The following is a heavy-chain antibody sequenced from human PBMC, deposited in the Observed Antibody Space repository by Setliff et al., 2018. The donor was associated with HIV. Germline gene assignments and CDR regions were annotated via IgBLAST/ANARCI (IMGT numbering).Heavy chain of an antibody. V-gene: IGHV3-30*02. D-gene: IGHD6-25*01. J-gene: IGHJ3*02. CDR3: AKGGDYRSGDYDAFDI. CDR1: GFTFTAHG. CDR2: INYDENSE. Sequence: GGSLRLSCAASGFTFTAHGMHWVRQAPDKGLEWVAFINYDENSEYYADSVKGRVTISRDNFRNTVDLQMNNLRPEDTAVYYCAKGGDYRSGDYDAFDIWGQGTMVTVSS.